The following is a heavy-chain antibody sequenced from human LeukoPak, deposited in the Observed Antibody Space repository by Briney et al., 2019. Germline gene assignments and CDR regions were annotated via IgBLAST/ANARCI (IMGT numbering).Heavy chain of an antibody. CDR1: GGSISSSGYY. V-gene: IGHV4-39*07. Sequence: SETLSLTCTVSGGSISSSGYYWGWIRQPPGKGLEWIGSVDYTGITSHSPSLKSRVTISVDTSKNQFSLKLSSVTAADTAVYYCAAYSSSSHFDYWGQGTLVTVSS. CDR2: VDYTGIT. J-gene: IGHJ4*02. CDR3: AAYSSSSHFDY. D-gene: IGHD6-6*01.